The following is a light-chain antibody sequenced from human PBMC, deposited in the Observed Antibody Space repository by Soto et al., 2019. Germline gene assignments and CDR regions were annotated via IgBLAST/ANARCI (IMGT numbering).Light chain of an antibody. CDR2: LAS. J-gene: IGKJ2*01. V-gene: IGKV2-28*01. Sequence: DLVMTQSPLSLPVSPGEPASISCRSSQSLLHRNGYSSLDWYLQKPGQSPRLLIYLASTRASGVPDKFSASGSGTVLTLKISRVEAEDVGIYYCMQALQTPYSFGQGTKLEI. CDR3: MQALQTPYS. CDR1: QSLLHRNGYSS.